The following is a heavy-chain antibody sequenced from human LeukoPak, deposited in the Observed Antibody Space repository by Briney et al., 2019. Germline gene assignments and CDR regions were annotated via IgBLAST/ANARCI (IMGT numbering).Heavy chain of an antibody. CDR1: GYGFTSYW. CDR3: ARSLTANWFDP. J-gene: IGHJ5*02. CDR2: IYPGDSDT. V-gene: IGHV5-51*01. Sequence: GESLKISCKGSGYGFTSYWIGWVRQMPGKGLEWMGIIYPGDSDTRYSPSFQGQVTISADKSIGTAYLQWSSLKASDTAMYYCARSLTANWFDPWGQGTLVTVSS.